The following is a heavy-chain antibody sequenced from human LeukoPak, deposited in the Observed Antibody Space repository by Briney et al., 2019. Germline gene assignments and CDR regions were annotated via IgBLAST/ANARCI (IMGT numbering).Heavy chain of an antibody. CDR1: GLTFSSYE. Sequence: PGGSLRLSCAASGLTFSSYEMNWVRQAPGKGLEWVSYISSSGSTIYYADSVKGRFTISRDNAKNSLYLQMNSLRAEDTAVYYCARGWPYCGGDCYYFDYWGQGTLVTVSS. V-gene: IGHV3-48*03. CDR2: ISSSGSTI. D-gene: IGHD2-21*02. J-gene: IGHJ4*02. CDR3: ARGWPYCGGDCYYFDY.